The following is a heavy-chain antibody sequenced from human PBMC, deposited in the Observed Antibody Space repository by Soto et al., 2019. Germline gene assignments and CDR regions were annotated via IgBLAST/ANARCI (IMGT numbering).Heavy chain of an antibody. J-gene: IGHJ6*02. CDR2: IYSGGST. Sequence: EVQVVESGGALVQPGGSLRLSCAASGFTVNSDYMNWVRQAPGKGLEWVSVIYSGGSTFYADSVKGRFTISRDNSKNTLYLQMNSLRVEDTGMYYCVRDPGDRNGAIVWGQGTTVTVSS. CDR1: GFTVNSDY. V-gene: IGHV3-66*01. CDR3: VRDPGDRNGAIV. D-gene: IGHD1-1*01.